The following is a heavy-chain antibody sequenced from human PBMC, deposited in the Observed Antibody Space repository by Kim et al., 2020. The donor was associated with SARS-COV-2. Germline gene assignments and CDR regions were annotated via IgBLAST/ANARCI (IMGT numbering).Heavy chain of an antibody. CDR1: GFTVSSNY. Sequence: GGSLRLSCAASGFTVSSNYMSWVRQAPGKGLEWVSVIYSGGSTYYADSVKGRFTISRDNTKNTLYLQMNSLRAEDTAVYYCARDQMGELSLSDWGQGTLGTVSS. CDR3: ARDQMGELSLSD. J-gene: IGHJ4*02. V-gene: IGHV3-53*01. D-gene: IGHD3-16*02. CDR2: IYSGGST.